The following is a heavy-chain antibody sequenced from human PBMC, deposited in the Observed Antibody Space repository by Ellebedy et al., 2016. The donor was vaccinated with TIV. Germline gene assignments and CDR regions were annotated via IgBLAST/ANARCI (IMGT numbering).Heavy chain of an antibody. V-gene: IGHV1-8*01. CDR3: ARGASSYSGYDTSYYYYYYMDV. D-gene: IGHD5-12*01. CDR1: GYTFTSYD. Sequence: ASVKVSXKASGYTFTSYDINWVRQATGQGLEWMGWMNPYSGNTGFAQKFQGRVTMTRNTSISTAYMELSSLRSEDTAVYFCARGASSYSGYDTSYYYYYYMDVWGKGTTVTVSS. J-gene: IGHJ6*03. CDR2: MNPYSGNT.